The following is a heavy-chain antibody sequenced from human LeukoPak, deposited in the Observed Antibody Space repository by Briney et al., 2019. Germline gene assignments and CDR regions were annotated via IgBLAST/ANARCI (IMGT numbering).Heavy chain of an antibody. D-gene: IGHD6-6*01. Sequence: ASVKVSCKASGYTFTSYYMHWVRQAPGQGLEWMGIINPSGGSTSYAQKFQGRVTMTRDTSTSTVYMELSSLRSEDTAVYYCARDLIAARPPTSTMGYGMDVWGQGTTVTVSS. CDR3: ARDLIAARPPTSTMGYGMDV. CDR1: GYTFTSYY. V-gene: IGHV1-46*01. CDR2: INPSGGST. J-gene: IGHJ6*02.